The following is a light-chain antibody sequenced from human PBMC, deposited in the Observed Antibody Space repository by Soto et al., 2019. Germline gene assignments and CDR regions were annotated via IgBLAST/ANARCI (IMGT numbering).Light chain of an antibody. CDR2: DAS. Sequence: EIVLTQSPATLSLSPGERATLSCRASQSISSFLARFQQKPGQAPRLLIYDASNRATGIPARFSGSGSGTDFTLTISSLEPEDFAVYYCQQRSNWPITFGQGTRLEIK. CDR3: QQRSNWPIT. V-gene: IGKV3-11*01. J-gene: IGKJ5*01. CDR1: QSISSF.